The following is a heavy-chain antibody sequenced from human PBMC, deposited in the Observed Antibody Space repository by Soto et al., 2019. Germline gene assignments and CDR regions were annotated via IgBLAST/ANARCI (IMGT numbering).Heavy chain of an antibody. V-gene: IGHV1-3*01. CDR2: INVGNGNA. CDR1: GYTYTEYA. J-gene: IGHJ4*02. CDR3: TSSSERGY. Sequence: QVQFVQSGAEGKKPGASVKLSCKTSGYTYTEYAIHWVRQAPGQGLEWMGWINVGNGNAKYSQRFEGRVTMTRDTSASTVYMEVGSLASEDTAVYYCTSSSERGYWGQGTLVTVSS.